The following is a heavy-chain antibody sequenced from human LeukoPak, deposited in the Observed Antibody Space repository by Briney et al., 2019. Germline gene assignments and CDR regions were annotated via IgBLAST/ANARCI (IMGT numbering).Heavy chain of an antibody. CDR1: GFTFKNSW. CDR3: ARGGWYLYDTLDI. J-gene: IGHJ3*02. CDR2: MDADGSNT. D-gene: IGHD6-19*01. Sequence: GGSLRLSCVASGFTFKNSWMHWVRQAPGKGLVGVSRMDADGSNTHYVDSVKGRFIISRDNAKDTLYLQMNSLRLEDTAVYSCARGGWYLYDTLDIWGQGTLVTVSS. V-gene: IGHV3-74*01.